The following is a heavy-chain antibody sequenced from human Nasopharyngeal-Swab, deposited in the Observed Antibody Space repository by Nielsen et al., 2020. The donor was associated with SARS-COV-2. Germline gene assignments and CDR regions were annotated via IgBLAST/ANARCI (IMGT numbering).Heavy chain of an antibody. CDR3: AGASRRLTLVRGVTHYRNSIDV. D-gene: IGHD3-10*01. J-gene: IGHJ6*02. Sequence: GSLRLSCSVSGGSISSYYWTWIRQPPGKELEWIGYIYFSGFTKYNPSLQSRVTISVDRSQNQFSLTLHSVIAADTAVYYCAGASRRLTLVRGVTHYRNSIDVWGQGTTVTVSS. CDR2: IYFSGFT. CDR1: GGSISSYY. V-gene: IGHV4-59*01.